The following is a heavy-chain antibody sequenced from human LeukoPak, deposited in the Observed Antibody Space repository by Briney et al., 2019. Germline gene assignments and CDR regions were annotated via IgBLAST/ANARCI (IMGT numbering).Heavy chain of an antibody. D-gene: IGHD2-21*02. V-gene: IGHV3-23*01. J-gene: IGHJ3*02. CDR2: ISGSGGST. Sequence: GGSLRLSCAASGFTFSSYSMSWVRQAPGKGLEWVSAISGSGGSTYHADSVKGRFTISRDNSKNTLYLQMNSLRAEDTAVYYRANGGPYCGGDCFSPEDAFDIWGQGTMVTVSS. CDR1: GFTFSSYS. CDR3: ANGGPYCGGDCFSPEDAFDI.